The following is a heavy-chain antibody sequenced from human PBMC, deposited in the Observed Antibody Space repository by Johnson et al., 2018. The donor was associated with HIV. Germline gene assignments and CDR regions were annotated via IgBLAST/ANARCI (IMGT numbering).Heavy chain of an antibody. Sequence: WMSWVRQAPGRGLEWVANIKQDGSEKLYVDSVKCRFTISRDNAENSLYLQMNSLRAEDTAVYYCARANYYHNWGQGTMVTVSS. J-gene: IGHJ3*02. CDR3: ARANYYHN. D-gene: IGHD3-10*01. V-gene: IGHV3-7*01. CDR1: W. CDR2: IKQDGSEK.